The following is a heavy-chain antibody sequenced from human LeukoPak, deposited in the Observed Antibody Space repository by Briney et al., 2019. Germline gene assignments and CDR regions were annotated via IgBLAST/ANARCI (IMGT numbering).Heavy chain of an antibody. Sequence: ASVKVSCKASGYTFTGYYIHWVRQAPGHGLEWMGWINPNRGDTNYAQTFQGRVTMTRDPSISTAFLELSSLTSDDTAVYYCARDVVVPAAMNFEYWGQGTLVTVSS. CDR2: INPNRGDT. CDR3: ARDVVVPAAMNFEY. CDR1: GYTFTGYY. J-gene: IGHJ4*02. D-gene: IGHD2-2*01. V-gene: IGHV1-2*02.